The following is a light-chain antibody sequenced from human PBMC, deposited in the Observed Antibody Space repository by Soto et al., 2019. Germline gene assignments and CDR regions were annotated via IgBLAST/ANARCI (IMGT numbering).Light chain of an antibody. CDR2: GAS. V-gene: IGKV3-20*01. CDR1: QRVSSNY. CDR3: HQYGTLPYA. Sequence: IALTQSPGTLSLSPGERATLSCRASQRVSSNYVAWYQHKPGQAPRLLIHGASNRATGIPDRFSGSGSGTDFTLTICRLGPEDFAVYYCHQYGTLPYAFGQGTKLQIK. J-gene: IGKJ2*01.